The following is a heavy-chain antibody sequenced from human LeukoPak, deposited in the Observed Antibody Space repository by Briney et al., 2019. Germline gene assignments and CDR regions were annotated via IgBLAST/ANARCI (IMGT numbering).Heavy chain of an antibody. J-gene: IGHJ3*02. D-gene: IGHD2-2*01. CDR1: GGSISSYY. Sequence: SETLSLTCTVSGGSISSYYWGWIRQPPGKGLEWIGYIYYSGSTNYNPSLKSRVTISVDTSKNQFSLKLNSVTAADTAVYYCAREQEVPAAAWRDAFDIWGQGTMVTVSS. CDR3: AREQEVPAAAWRDAFDI. CDR2: IYYSGST. V-gene: IGHV4-59*01.